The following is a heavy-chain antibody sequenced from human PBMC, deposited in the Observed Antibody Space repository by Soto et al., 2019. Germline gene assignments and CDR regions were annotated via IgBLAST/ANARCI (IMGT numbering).Heavy chain of an antibody. J-gene: IGHJ3*02. V-gene: IGHV3-30-3*01. D-gene: IGHD2-2*01. Sequence: PGGSLRLSCAASGFTFSSYAMHWVRQAPGKGLEWVAVISYDGSNKYYADSVKGRFTISRDNSKNTLYLQMNSLRAEDTAVYYCARDRFYCSSTSCYSWVPQNAFDIWGQGTMVTVSS. CDR2: ISYDGSNK. CDR3: ARDRFYCSSTSCYSWVPQNAFDI. CDR1: GFTFSSYA.